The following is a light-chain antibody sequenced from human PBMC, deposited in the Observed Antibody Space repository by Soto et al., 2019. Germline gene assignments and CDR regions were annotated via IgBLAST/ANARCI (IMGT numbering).Light chain of an antibody. CDR2: AAS. V-gene: IGKV1-27*01. Sequence: DIQMTQSPSSLSASVGDRVTITCRASQGIYNYLAWYQQKPGKVPKLLIYAASTLQSGVPSRFSGSGSGTDFTLTISSLQPEDVATYYCQKYDSALFTFGPGTKVDI. CDR1: QGIYNY. CDR3: QKYDSALFT. J-gene: IGKJ3*01.